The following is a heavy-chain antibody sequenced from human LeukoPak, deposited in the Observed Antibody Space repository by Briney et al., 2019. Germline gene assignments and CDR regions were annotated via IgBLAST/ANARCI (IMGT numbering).Heavy chain of an antibody. CDR1: GGSINSHY. CDR3: VRRDTGWNYFDY. CDR2: IYYTGKI. D-gene: IGHD6-19*01. Sequence: TSETLSLTCAVSGGSINSHYWGWIRQPPGKGLQWIGDIYYTGKINYNPSLKSRVTITLDTSKDHLSLNLTSVLAAGTAIYYCVRRDTGWNYFDYWGQGILVTVSS. J-gene: IGHJ4*02. V-gene: IGHV4-59*08.